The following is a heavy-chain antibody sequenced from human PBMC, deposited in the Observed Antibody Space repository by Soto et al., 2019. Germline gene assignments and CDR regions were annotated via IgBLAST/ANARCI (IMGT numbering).Heavy chain of an antibody. Sequence: SETLSLTCTVSGGSISDGCYWSWMRQTPGKGMEWIGNNYHSGTTNYNPSLKSRVTISVDTSKNQFSLRLTSVTAADTAIYYCVREAYIGYGHAIDHWGQGTLVTVSS. V-gene: IGHV4-61*08. J-gene: IGHJ4*02. D-gene: IGHD5-12*01. CDR3: VREAYIGYGHAIDH. CDR1: GGSISDGCY. CDR2: NYHSGTT.